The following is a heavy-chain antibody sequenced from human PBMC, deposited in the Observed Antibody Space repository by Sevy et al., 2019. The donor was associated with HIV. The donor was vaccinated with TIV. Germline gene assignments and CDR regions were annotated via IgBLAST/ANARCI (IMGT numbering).Heavy chain of an antibody. Sequence: GGSLRLSCVAPGFKFNGHGIHWVRQAPGKGLQWVAGISHDGDNKIYGDSGKGRFSISGDQSKNTVYLQMGTLTPEDTAIYYCARDFEVNNWRVVGAFDMWGLGTLVTVSS. CDR2: ISHDGDNK. CDR1: GFKFNGHG. J-gene: IGHJ3*02. D-gene: IGHD3-3*01. V-gene: IGHV3-30*14. CDR3: ARDFEVNNWRVVGAFDM.